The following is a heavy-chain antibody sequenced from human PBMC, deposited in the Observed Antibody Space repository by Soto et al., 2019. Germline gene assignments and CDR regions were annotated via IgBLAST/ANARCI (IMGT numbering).Heavy chain of an antibody. CDR3: ARGDYDVLTGYYPLDF. V-gene: IGHV1-46*01. J-gene: IGHJ4*02. D-gene: IGHD3-9*01. CDR1: GYTLTSYY. CDR2: INPSGGST. Sequence: QVQLVQSGAEVKKPGASVKVSCKASGYTLTSYYMHWVRQAPGQGLAWMGIINPSGGSTSYAQNYQGRNNMTSDTATTTVYMELSSLRSEDPAVYFCARGDYDVLTGYYPLDFWGQGTLVTVSS.